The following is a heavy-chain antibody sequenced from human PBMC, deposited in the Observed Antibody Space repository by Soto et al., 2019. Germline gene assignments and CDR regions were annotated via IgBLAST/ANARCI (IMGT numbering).Heavy chain of an antibody. CDR2: IIPIFGTA. J-gene: IGHJ6*02. D-gene: IGHD6-13*01. CDR1: GGTFSSYA. Sequence: SVKVSCKASGGTFSSYAISWVRQAPGQGLEWMGGIIPIFGTANYAQKFQGRVTITADESTSTAYMELSSLRSEDTAVYYCAMSSSWYLDYYYYYGMDVWGQGTTVTVSS. CDR3: AMSSSWYLDYYYYYGMDV. V-gene: IGHV1-69*13.